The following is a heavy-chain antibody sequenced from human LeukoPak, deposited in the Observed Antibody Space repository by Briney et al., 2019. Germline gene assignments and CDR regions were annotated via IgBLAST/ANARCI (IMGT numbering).Heavy chain of an antibody. V-gene: IGHV4-38-2*01. CDR2: IYHSGST. D-gene: IGHD6-19*01. CDR1: GYSISSGYY. J-gene: IGHJ4*02. CDR3: ARLLYSSGLDY. Sequence: PSETLSLTCAVSGYSISSGYYWGWIRQPPGKGLEWIGSIYHSGSTYYNPSLKSRVTISVDTSKYQFSLKLSSVTAADTAVYYCARLLYSSGLDYWGQGTLVTVSS.